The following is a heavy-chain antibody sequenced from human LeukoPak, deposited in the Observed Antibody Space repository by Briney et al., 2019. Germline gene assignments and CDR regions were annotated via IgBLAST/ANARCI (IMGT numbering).Heavy chain of an antibody. CDR2: IKQDGSEK. CDR3: ARSVAYYYDSDGYYH. Sequence: GGSLRLSCAASRFTFSSFWVSWVGQAPGKGLEWVANIKQDGSEKYYVDSVKGRFTISRDNAKNSLYLQMNSLRVEDTAVYYCARSVAYYYDSDGYYHWGQGTLVTVSS. D-gene: IGHD3-22*01. CDR1: RFTFSSFW. V-gene: IGHV3-7*01. J-gene: IGHJ5*02.